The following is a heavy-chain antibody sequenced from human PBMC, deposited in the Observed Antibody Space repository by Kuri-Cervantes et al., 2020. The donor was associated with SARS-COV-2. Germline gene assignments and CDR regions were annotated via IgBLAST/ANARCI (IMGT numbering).Heavy chain of an antibody. Sequence: ASVKVSCKASGGTFSSYAISWVRQAPGQGLEWMGWISAYYGDTDYAQKFQGRVTMTRNTSISTAYMELSSLRSEDTAVYYCARVNGRRGDYWFDPWGQGTLVTVSS. CDR2: ISAYYGDT. CDR1: GGTFSSYA. CDR3: ARVNGRRGDYWFDP. D-gene: IGHD4-17*01. J-gene: IGHJ5*02. V-gene: IGHV1-8*02.